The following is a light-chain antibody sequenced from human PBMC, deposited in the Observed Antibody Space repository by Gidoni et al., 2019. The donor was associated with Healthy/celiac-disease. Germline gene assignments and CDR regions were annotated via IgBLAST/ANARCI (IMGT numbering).Light chain of an antibody. J-gene: IGKJ3*01. V-gene: IGKV3-11*01. Sequence: EIVLTQSPATLSLSPGERATLSCRASQSVSSYLAWYQQKPGQAPRLLIYDASNRATGIPARFSGSGSGTDFTLTISILEPEDCAVYYCQQRSNWPRITFGPGTKVDIK. CDR1: QSVSSY. CDR3: QQRSNWPRIT. CDR2: DAS.